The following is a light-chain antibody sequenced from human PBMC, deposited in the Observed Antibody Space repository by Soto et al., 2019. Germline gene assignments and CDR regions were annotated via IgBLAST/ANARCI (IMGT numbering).Light chain of an antibody. Sequence: DIQMTQSPSTLSASVGDRVTISCRASQSISDWLAWYQQKPGKAPKVLIYDASSLESGVPSRFSGSGNGTDITLTISSLQPDDFATYYCQQYNSNSGTFGQGTKVDIK. CDR2: DAS. CDR3: QQYNSNSGT. V-gene: IGKV1-5*01. CDR1: QSISDW. J-gene: IGKJ1*01.